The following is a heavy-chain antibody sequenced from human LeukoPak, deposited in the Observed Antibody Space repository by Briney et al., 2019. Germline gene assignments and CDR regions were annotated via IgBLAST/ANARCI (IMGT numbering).Heavy chain of an antibody. CDR2: MNPNSGNT. D-gene: IGHD5-12*01. V-gene: IGHV1-8*01. CDR3: AKAGIVATMNADWFDP. Sequence: GASVKVSCKASGYTFTSYDINWVRQATGQGLEWMGRMNPNSGNTGYAQKFRGRVTMTRDTSISTAYMELSSLRSEDTAVYYCAKAGIVATMNADWFDPWGQGTLVTVSS. CDR1: GYTFTSYD. J-gene: IGHJ5*02.